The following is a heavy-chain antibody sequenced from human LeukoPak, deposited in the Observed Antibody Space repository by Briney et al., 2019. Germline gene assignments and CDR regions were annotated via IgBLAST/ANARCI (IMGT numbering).Heavy chain of an antibody. V-gene: IGHV3-11*01. J-gene: IGHJ4*02. CDR3: ARGIRQYAKSYFDY. Sequence: PGGSLRLSCAASGFTFSDYYMSWIRQAPGKGLEWLSYISSSGTTIYYTDSVKGRFTISRDNAKNSLYLQMNSLRAEDTAVYYGARGIRQYAKSYFDYWGQGTLVTVSS. CDR1: GFTFSDYY. D-gene: IGHD4-11*01. CDR2: ISSSGTTI.